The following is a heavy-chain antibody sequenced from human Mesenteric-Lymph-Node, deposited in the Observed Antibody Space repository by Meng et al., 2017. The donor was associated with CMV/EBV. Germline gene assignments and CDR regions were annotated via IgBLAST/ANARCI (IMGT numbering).Heavy chain of an antibody. CDR2: ICYSGST. Sequence: SETLSLTCTVSGGSISNYYWTWIRHSPGKGLEWIGYICYSGSTGYNPSLKSRVTISLDASKNQFSLKLSSVTAADTAVYYCARGYYYYYGMDVWGQGTTVTVSS. CDR3: ARGYYYYYGMDV. V-gene: IGHV4-59*01. CDR1: GGSISNYY. J-gene: IGHJ6*02.